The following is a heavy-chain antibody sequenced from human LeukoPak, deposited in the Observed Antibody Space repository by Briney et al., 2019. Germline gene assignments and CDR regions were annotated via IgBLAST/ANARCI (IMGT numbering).Heavy chain of an antibody. CDR3: AKDARWESSQQWGGYWYFDL. V-gene: IGHV3-23*01. J-gene: IGHJ2*01. CDR1: GFIFSNYA. Sequence: QPGGSLRLSCAASGFIFSNYAMNWVRQAPGKRLEWVSAISDSSDSTYYADSVKGRFTISRDNSKNTLYLQMNSLRVGDTAVYYCAKDARWESSQQWGGYWYFDLWGRGTRVTVSS. D-gene: IGHD3-16*02. CDR2: ISDSSDST.